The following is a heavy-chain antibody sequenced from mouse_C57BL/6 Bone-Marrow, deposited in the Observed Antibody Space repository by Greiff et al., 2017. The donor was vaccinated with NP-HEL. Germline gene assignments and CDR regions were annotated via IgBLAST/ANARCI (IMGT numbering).Heavy chain of an antibody. CDR3: AIYDDAMDY. CDR1: GFTFSDYG. J-gene: IGHJ4*01. CDR2: ISSGSSTL. V-gene: IGHV5-17*01. Sequence: EVMLVESGGGLVKPGGSLKLSCAASGFTFSDYGMHWVRQAPEKGLEWVAYISSGSSTLYYADPVKGRFTISRDNAKNTLFLQMTSLRSEDTAMYYCAIYDDAMDYWGQGTSVTVSS. D-gene: IGHD2-12*01.